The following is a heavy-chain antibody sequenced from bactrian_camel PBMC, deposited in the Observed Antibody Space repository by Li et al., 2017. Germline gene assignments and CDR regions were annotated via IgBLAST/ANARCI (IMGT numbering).Heavy chain of an antibody. J-gene: IGHJ4*01. CDR3: AADRLVGNLIAGRPKY. Sequence: VQLVESGGGLVQAGGSLRLSCTTSGLAFGDYVMGWFRQAPGKEREGIAAISRGVVTTSYDDSVKGRFTISRDNPKSAVYLQMNSLSSSDTAMYYCAADRLVGNLIAGRPKYWGQGTQVTVS. CDR1: GLAFGDYV. D-gene: IGHD6*01. CDR2: ISRGVVTT. V-gene: IGHV3S63*01.